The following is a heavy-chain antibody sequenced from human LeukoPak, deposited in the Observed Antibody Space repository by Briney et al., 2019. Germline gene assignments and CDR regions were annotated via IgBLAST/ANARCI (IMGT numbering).Heavy chain of an antibody. V-gene: IGHV3-23*01. CDR1: GFTLSSNA. J-gene: IGHJ5*02. D-gene: IGHD2-15*01. Sequence: GASLRLSCAASGFTLSSNAMSWVRQAPGKGLEWVSAISGSGGSTYYADSVKGRFTISRDNSKNTLYLQMNSLRAEDTAVYYCARMQDASMFDPWGQGTLVTVSS. CDR3: ARMQDASMFDP. CDR2: ISGSGGST.